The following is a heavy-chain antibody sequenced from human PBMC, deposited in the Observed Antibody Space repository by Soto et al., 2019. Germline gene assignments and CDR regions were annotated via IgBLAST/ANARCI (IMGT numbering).Heavy chain of an antibody. CDR2: IDTSSTYM. Sequence: EVQLVESGGGLVKPGGSLRLSCAASGFTFSSFTMNWVRQAPGKGLEWVSSIDTSSTYMFYADSVTGRFTISRDNAKKSVYLQMNSLRAEDTAVYYCARETGSDSWNDGLMDVWGQGTTVTVSS. J-gene: IGHJ6*02. V-gene: IGHV3-21*01. CDR3: ARETGSDSWNDGLMDV. D-gene: IGHD1-20*01. CDR1: GFTFSSFT.